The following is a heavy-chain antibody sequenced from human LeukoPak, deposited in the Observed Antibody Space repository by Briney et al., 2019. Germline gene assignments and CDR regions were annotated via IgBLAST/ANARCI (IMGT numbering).Heavy chain of an antibody. V-gene: IGHV5-51*01. Sequence: GESLKISCKGSGYSFTSYWIGWVRQMPGKGLEWMGIIYPGDSDTRYSPSFQGQVTISADKSISTAYLQWSSLKASDTAMYYCARPVAGRIGTLAHFDYWGQGTLVTVSS. D-gene: IGHD1-26*01. J-gene: IGHJ4*02. CDR1: GYSFTSYW. CDR3: ARPVAGRIGTLAHFDY. CDR2: IYPGDSDT.